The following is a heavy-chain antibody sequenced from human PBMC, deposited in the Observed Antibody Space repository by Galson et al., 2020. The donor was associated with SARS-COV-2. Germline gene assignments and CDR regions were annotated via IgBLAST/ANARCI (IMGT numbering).Heavy chain of an antibody. D-gene: IGHD3-22*01. Sequence: ASVKVSCKASGYTFTSYYMHWVRQAPGQGLEWMGIINPSGGSTSYAQKFQGRVTMTRDTSTSTVYMELSSLRSEDTAVYYCARDWSLNDMIVVSPDPGAFDIWGKGTTVTVSS. J-gene: IGHJ6*04. V-gene: IGHV1-46*03. CDR2: INPSGGST. CDR1: GYTFTSYY. CDR3: ARDWSLNDMIVVSPDPGAFDI.